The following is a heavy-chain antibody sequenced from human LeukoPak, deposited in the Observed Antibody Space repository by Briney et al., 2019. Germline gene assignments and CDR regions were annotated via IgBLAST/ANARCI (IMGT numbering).Heavy chain of an antibody. V-gene: IGHV3-7*01. J-gene: IGHJ3*01. CDR1: GFTFSNIW. CDR3: AREADCSGGDCYRGAFDV. D-gene: IGHD2-15*01. Sequence: GGSLRLSCAASGFTFSNIWMSWVRQAPGKGLEWVANIKHDGSETNYVDSVKGRFTISRDNSKNTLFLQMNSLRAEDTAVYYCAREADCSGGDCYRGAFDVWGQGTMVAGSS. CDR2: IKHDGSET.